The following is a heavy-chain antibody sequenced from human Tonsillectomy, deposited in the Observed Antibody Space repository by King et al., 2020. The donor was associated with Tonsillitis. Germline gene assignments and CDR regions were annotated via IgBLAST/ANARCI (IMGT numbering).Heavy chain of an antibody. CDR1: GYTFTAYY. CDR3: ARDGYTTSCPDY. CDR2: INPNSGDT. J-gene: IGHJ4*02. V-gene: IGHV1-2*02. D-gene: IGHD2-2*01. Sequence: VQLVQSGAEVKKPGASVKVSCKASGYTFTAYYMHWVRQAPGQGLEWVAWINPNSGDTNCAQKFQGRVTMTRDTYISTAYLELSSLRSDDTAVYYCARDGYTTSCPDYWGQGTLVTVSS.